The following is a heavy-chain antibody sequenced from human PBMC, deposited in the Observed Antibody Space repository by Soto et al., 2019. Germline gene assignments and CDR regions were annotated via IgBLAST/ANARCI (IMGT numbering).Heavy chain of an antibody. CDR3: TQAAVYISTWFFDS. CDR1: GGSISSSSYY. V-gene: IGHV4-39*01. CDR2: IYYSGST. Sequence: PSETLSLTCTVSGGSISSSSYYWGWIRQPPGKGLEWIGSIYYSGSTYYNPSLKSRVTISVDTSKNQFSLKLSSVTAEDTAVYFCTQAAVYISTWFFDSWVQGTLVTVSS. J-gene: IGHJ4*02. D-gene: IGHD6-13*01.